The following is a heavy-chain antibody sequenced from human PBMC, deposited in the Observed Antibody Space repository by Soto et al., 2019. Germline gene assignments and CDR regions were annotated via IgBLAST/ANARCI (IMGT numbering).Heavy chain of an antibody. CDR1: GFTFNNYG. D-gene: IGHD6-13*01. Sequence: QVQLVESGGGVVQPGRSLRLSCAASGFTFNNYGMHWVRQAPGKGLEWLAVIWNDGSNSSYANSVKGRFTISRDNSKNSLYLQMSSLRAEDTAVYYCARRQIPPPTRGAANARGGMDVWGQGTTCTVSS. CDR3: ARRQIPPPTRGAANARGGMDV. J-gene: IGHJ6*02. V-gene: IGHV3-33*01. CDR2: IWNDGSNS.